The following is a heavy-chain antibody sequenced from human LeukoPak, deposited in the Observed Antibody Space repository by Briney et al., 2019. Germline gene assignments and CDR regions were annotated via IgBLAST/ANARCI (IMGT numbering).Heavy chain of an antibody. D-gene: IGHD6-13*01. CDR1: GVSISSYY. Sequence: SETLSLTCTVSGVSISSYYWSWIRQPPGKGLEWIGYIYNSGSTNHNPSLKSRVTTSVDTSKNQVSLKLSSVTAADTAVYYCARLRAAAGLDYWGQGTPVTVSS. V-gene: IGHV4-59*01. J-gene: IGHJ4*02. CDR3: ARLRAAAGLDY. CDR2: IYNSGST.